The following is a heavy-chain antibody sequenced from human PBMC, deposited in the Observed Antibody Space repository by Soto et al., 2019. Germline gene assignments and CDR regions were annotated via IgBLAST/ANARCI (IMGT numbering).Heavy chain of an antibody. CDR3: AVGSWYGGGQLPFDY. CDR1: GFTFDDYA. Sequence: EVQLVESGGGLVQPGRSLRLSCAASGFTFDDYAMHWVRQAPGKGLEWVSGISWNSGSIGYADSVKGRFTISRDNAKNSLYLQMNSLRAEDTALSYCAVGSWYGGGQLPFDYWGQGTMVTVSS. V-gene: IGHV3-9*01. J-gene: IGHJ4*02. CDR2: ISWNSGSI. D-gene: IGHD6-13*01.